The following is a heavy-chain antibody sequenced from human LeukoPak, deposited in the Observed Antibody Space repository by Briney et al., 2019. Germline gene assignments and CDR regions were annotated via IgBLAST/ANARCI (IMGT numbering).Heavy chain of an antibody. Sequence: SETLSLTCTVSGGSISSDYWSWIRQPPGRGLEWIGYIYTDGSTNYNPSLKSRVTISVDTSKNQFALKLSSVTAADTAVYYCAKSYFDYSTYYSYYFNLWGQGALVTVSS. CDR3: AKSYFDYSTYYSYYFNL. J-gene: IGHJ4*02. CDR2: IYTDGST. D-gene: IGHD4-11*01. CDR1: GGSISSDY. V-gene: IGHV4-4*09.